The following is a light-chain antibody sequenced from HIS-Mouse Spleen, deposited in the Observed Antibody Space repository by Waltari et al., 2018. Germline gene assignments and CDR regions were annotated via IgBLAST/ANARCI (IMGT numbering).Light chain of an antibody. CDR2: DVS. CDR1: SSDVGGYNY. J-gene: IGLJ2*01. Sequence: QSALTQPRSVSGSPGQSVTISCTGTSSDVGGYNYVSWYQQHPGKAPKLMIYDVSKRASGGPDRFSGSKSGNTASLTISGLQAEDEADYYCCSYAGSYTSRVFGGGTKLTVL. CDR3: CSYAGSYTSRV. V-gene: IGLV2-11*01.